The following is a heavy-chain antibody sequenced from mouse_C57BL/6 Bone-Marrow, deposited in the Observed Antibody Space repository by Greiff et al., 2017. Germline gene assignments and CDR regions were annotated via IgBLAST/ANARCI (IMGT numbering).Heavy chain of an antibody. CDR3: ATTSLYYYGSSSYYFDY. D-gene: IGHD1-1*01. CDR1: GFSLTSYG. CDR2: IWSGGST. J-gene: IGHJ2*01. Sequence: VMLVESGPGLVQPSQSLSITCTVSGFSLTSYGVHWVRQPPGKGLEWLGVIWSGGSTDYNAAFISRLSLSKDNSKSQVFFKMNSLQADDTAIYYCATTSLYYYGSSSYYFDYWGQGTTLTVSS. V-gene: IGHV2-4*01.